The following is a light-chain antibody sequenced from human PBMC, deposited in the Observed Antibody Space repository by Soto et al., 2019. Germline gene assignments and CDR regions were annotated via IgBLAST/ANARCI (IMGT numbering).Light chain of an antibody. J-gene: IGLJ1*01. V-gene: IGLV2-14*01. CDR2: DVS. CDR3: SSYTSSSTLFYV. CDR1: SSDVGGYNY. Sequence: QSALTQPASVSGSPGQSITISCTGTSSDVGGYNYVSWYQQHPGKAPKLMIYDVSNRPSGVSTRFSGSKSGNTASLTISGLQAEDEADYYCSSYTSSSTLFYVVGTGTKLTVL.